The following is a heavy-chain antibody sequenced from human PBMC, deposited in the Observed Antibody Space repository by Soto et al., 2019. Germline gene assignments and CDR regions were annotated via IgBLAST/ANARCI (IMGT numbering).Heavy chain of an antibody. D-gene: IGHD3-10*01. J-gene: IGHJ4*02. V-gene: IGHV1-8*01. CDR1: GDTFTTYD. Sequence: ASVKVFCKASGDTFTTYDINWVRQATGHGLEWMGWINPNSGNIGYAQRFQGRVTMTRGTAIRTAYMEVSSLRSDDTAVYYCARGRASGSYYLLDYWGQGTLVTVSS. CDR3: ARGRASGSYYLLDY. CDR2: INPNSGNI.